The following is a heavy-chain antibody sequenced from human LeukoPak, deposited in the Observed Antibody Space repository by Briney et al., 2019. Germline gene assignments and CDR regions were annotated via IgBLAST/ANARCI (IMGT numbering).Heavy chain of an antibody. Sequence: SETLSLTCTVSGGSISSGGYYWSWIRQHPGKGLEWIGYIYYSGSTYYNPSLKSRVTISVGTSKNQFSLKLSSVTAADTAVYYCARAPLLYYFDYWGQGTLVTVSS. CDR2: IYYSGST. J-gene: IGHJ4*02. D-gene: IGHD3-10*01. V-gene: IGHV4-31*03. CDR3: ARAPLLYYFDY. CDR1: GGSISSGGYY.